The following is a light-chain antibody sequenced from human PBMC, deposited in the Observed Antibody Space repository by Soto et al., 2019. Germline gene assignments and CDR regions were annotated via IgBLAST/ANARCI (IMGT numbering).Light chain of an antibody. CDR1: SSDVGNYIF. CDR2: DIN. J-gene: IGLJ1*01. CDR3: VSYTTSASYV. Sequence: QSALTKPASVSGSPVQSITISCTGTSSDVGNYIFVSWYRQHPGKAPKLMIYDINNRPSGVSNRFSGSKSGNTASLTISGLQAEDEADYYCVSYTTSASYVFGTGTKANVL. V-gene: IGLV2-14*01.